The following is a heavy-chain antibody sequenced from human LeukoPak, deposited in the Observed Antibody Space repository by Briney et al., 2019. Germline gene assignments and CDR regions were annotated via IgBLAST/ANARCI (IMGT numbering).Heavy chain of an antibody. CDR2: ISSSGST. CDR3: AREGRSSTPGY. V-gene: IGHV4-4*07. D-gene: IGHD2-15*01. J-gene: IGHJ4*02. CDR1: GGSIGSYY. Sequence: ETLSLTCTVSGGSIGSYYWSWVRQPAGQGLEWIGRISSSGSTNCNPSLKSRLTMSVDTSKNHFSLKLSSVTAADTAVYYCAREGRSSTPGYWGQGTLVTVSS.